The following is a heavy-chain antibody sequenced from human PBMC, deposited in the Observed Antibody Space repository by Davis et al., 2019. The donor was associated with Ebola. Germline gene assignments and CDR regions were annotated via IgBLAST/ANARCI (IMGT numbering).Heavy chain of an antibody. V-gene: IGHV1-69*04. D-gene: IGHD1-26*01. J-gene: IGHJ4*02. Sequence: SVKVSCKASGGTFSSYAISWVRQAPGQGLEWMGRIIPILGIANYAQKFQGRVTITADKSTSTAYMELSSLRSEDTAVYYCTTAGHWRWELRDWGQGTLVTVSS. CDR1: GGTFSSYA. CDR3: TTAGHWRWELRD. CDR2: IIPILGIA.